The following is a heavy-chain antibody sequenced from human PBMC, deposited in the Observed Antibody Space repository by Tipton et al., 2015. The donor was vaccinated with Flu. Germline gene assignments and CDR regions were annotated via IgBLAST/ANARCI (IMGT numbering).Heavy chain of an antibody. V-gene: IGHV1-18*01. J-gene: IGHJ4*02. CDR2: ITTYNGDT. CDR1: GYIFTSYG. Sequence: QLVQSGAEVKKPGASVKVSCKASGYIFTSYGISWVRQAPGQGLEWMGWITTYNGDTNYAQKLQGRVTMTSDTYTSTAYMELRGLRSDDTAVYYCARAYCGGDCYWVDYWGQGTLVTVSS. D-gene: IGHD2-21*02. CDR3: ARAYCGGDCYWVDY.